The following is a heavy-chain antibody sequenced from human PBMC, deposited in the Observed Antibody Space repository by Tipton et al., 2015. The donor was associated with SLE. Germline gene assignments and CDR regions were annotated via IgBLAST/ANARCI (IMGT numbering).Heavy chain of an antibody. V-gene: IGHV4-61*01. D-gene: IGHD1-26*01. CDR1: GGSVSSGSYY. Sequence: TLSLTCTVSGGSVSSGSYYWSWIRQPPGKGLEWIGYIYYNGSTNYNPSLKSRVTISVDTSKNQFSLKLSSVTAADTAVYYCARPGMGGWYFDLWGRGTLVTVSS. CDR3: ARPGMGGWYFDL. CDR2: IYYNGST. J-gene: IGHJ2*01.